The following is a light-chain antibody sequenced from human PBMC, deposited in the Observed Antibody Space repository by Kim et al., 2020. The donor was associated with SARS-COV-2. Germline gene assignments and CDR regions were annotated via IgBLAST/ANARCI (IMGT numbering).Light chain of an antibody. J-gene: IGKJ5*01. V-gene: IGKV3-15*01. CDR2: GAS. CDR1: KSVSNN. Sequence: PGARATPSSRASKSVSNNLAWYQQKPGQAPRLLIDGASTRATGIPARFSGSGSGTEFTLTISSLQSEDFAVYYCQHYNNWPSFGQGTRLEIK. CDR3: QHYNNWPS.